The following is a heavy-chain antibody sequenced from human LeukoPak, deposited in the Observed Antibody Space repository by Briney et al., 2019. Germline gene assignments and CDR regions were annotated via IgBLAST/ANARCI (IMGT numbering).Heavy chain of an antibody. CDR3: ARDVYYYDSSPYYYFDF. CDR2: ISAYNGNT. V-gene: IGHV1-18*01. J-gene: IGHJ4*02. CDR1: GYTFTNHG. Sequence: ASVKVSCKASGYTFTNHGISWVRQAPGQGLEWMGWISAYNGNTNYAQKLQGRVTMTTDTTPSTAYMDLRSLRPDDTAVYYCARDVYYYDSSPYYYFDFWGQGTLVAVSS. D-gene: IGHD3-22*01.